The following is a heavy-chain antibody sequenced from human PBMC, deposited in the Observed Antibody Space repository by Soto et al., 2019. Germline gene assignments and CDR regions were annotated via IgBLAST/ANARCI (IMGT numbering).Heavy chain of an antibody. J-gene: IGHJ6*03. Sequence: GGSLRLSCAASGFTFSSYAMSWVRQAPGKGLEWVSAISGSGGSTYYADSVKGRFTISRDNSKNTLYLQMNSLRAEDTAVYYCAKGIVSSGWFPSYYYMDVWGKGTTVTVSS. CDR2: ISGSGGST. D-gene: IGHD6-19*01. CDR3: AKGIVSSGWFPSYYYMDV. CDR1: GFTFSSYA. V-gene: IGHV3-23*01.